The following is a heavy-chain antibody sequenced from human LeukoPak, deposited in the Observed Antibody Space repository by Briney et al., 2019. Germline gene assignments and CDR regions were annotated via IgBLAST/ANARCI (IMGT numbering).Heavy chain of an antibody. V-gene: IGHV4-61*02. D-gene: IGHD1-26*01. CDR2: IYTSGST. CDR1: GGSISSGSYY. J-gene: IGHJ6*03. Sequence: PSQTLSLTCTVSGGSISSGSYYWSWIRQPAGKGLEWIGRIYTSGSTNYNPSLKSRVTISVDTSKNQFSLKLSSVTAADTAVYYCARVGATWTPVNYYYYYMDVWGKGTTVTVSS. CDR3: ARVGATWTPVNYYYYYMDV.